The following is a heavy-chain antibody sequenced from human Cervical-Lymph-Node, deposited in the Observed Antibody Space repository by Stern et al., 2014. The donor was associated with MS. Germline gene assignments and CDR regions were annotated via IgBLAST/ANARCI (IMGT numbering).Heavy chain of an antibody. V-gene: IGHV1-69*01. CDR1: GGTFSKFP. Sequence: QVQLMQSGAEVTKPGSSVKVSCQASGGTFSKFPSSWVRQAPGQGREWMGGVFPVFGTPTYAQEFRGRVTITADVSTSTVYMELSSLRSDDTAVYYCALSSETSDRWYSLGYDLWGQGTLVTVSS. CDR3: ALSSETSDRWYSLGYDL. J-gene: IGHJ5*02. CDR2: VFPVFGTP. D-gene: IGHD6-13*01.